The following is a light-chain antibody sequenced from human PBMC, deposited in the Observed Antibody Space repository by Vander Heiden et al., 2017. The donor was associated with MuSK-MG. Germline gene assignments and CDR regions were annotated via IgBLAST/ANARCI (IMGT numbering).Light chain of an antibody. Sequence: DIQMTQSPSSVSASVGDRVTITCRASQGINSWLAWYQVQPGKAPKLLIYTASSLQSGVPSRFSGSGSGTEFTLTISSLQPEDFATYYCQQANSWPITFGQGTLMDIK. V-gene: IGKV1-12*01. CDR1: QGINSW. CDR3: QQANSWPIT. CDR2: TAS. J-gene: IGKJ5*01.